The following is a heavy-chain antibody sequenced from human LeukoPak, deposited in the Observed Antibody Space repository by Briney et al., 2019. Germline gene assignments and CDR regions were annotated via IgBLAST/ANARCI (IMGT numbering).Heavy chain of an antibody. CDR2: ISSSGSTI. D-gene: IGHD3-22*01. CDR3: ARDMDYYDSSGYQGVFDY. CDR1: GFTFSSYE. J-gene: IGHJ4*02. Sequence: GGSLRLSCAASGFTFSSYEMNWVRRAPGKGLEWVSYISSSGSTIYYADSVKGRFTISRDNAKNSLYLQMNSLRAEDTAVYYCARDMDYYDSSGYQGVFDYWGQGTLVTVSS. V-gene: IGHV3-48*03.